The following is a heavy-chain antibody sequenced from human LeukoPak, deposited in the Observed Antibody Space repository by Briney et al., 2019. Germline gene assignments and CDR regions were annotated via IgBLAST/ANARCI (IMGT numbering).Heavy chain of an antibody. CDR1: GFTFDDYA. J-gene: IGHJ4*02. D-gene: IGHD6-19*01. Sequence: GGSLRLSCAASGFTFDDYAMHWVRQAPGKGLEWVSGISWNSGSIGYADSVKGRFTISRDNSKNTLYLQMNSLRAEDTAVYYCARSLEQWLVNPGYWGQGTLVTVSS. V-gene: IGHV3-9*01. CDR3: ARSLEQWLVNPGY. CDR2: ISWNSGSI.